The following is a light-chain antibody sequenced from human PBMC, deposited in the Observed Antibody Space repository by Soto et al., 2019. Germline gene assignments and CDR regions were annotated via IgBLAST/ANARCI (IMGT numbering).Light chain of an antibody. CDR1: SSDVGAYNY. J-gene: IGLJ1*01. Sequence: ALTHPSSVSGAPGQSITISCTGTSSDVGAYNYVSWYQQYPCKAPKLIIYGVTNRPSGVSNRFSGSKTGNTASLTISGLQAEDEADYYCFSHRGGDSHVFGPGTKVTVL. CDR3: FSHRGGDSHV. V-gene: IGLV2-14*01. CDR2: GVT.